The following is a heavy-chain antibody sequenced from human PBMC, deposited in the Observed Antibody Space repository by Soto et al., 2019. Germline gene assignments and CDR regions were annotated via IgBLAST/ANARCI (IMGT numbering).Heavy chain of an antibody. Sequence: GESLKISCKGSGYSFTSYWISWVRQMPGKGLEWMGRIDPSDSYTNYSPSFQGHVTISADKSISTAYLQWSSLKASDTAMYYCARYSLSVVVPAAMWGDYYYYGMDVWGQGTTVTVS. CDR1: GYSFTSYW. V-gene: IGHV5-10-1*01. CDR3: ARYSLSVVVPAAMWGDYYYYGMDV. J-gene: IGHJ6*02. CDR2: IDPSDSYT. D-gene: IGHD2-2*01.